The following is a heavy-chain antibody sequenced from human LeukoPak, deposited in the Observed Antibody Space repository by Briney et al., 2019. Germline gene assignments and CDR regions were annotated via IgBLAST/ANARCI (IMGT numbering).Heavy chain of an antibody. J-gene: IGHJ5*02. CDR1: GFTFSSYA. Sequence: GGSLRLSCAASGFTFSSYAMSWVRQAPGKGLEWVSAISGSGGSTYCADSVKGRFTISRDNSKNTLYLQMNSLRAEDTAVYYCANPVSNYYDSSGYYWDWFDPWGQGTLVTVSS. CDR3: ANPVSNYYDSSGYYWDWFDP. V-gene: IGHV3-23*01. D-gene: IGHD3-22*01. CDR2: ISGSGGST.